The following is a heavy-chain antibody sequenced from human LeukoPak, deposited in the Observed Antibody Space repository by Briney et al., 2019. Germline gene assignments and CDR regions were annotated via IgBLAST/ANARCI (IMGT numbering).Heavy chain of an antibody. CDR1: GGSISSYY. Sequence: NSSETLSLTCTVSGGSISSYYWSWIRQPPGKGLEWIGYIYYSGSTNYNPSLKSRVNISGDTSKNQFSLKLSSVNAADTAVYYCARDDWQGDAFDIWGQGTMVTVSS. V-gene: IGHV4-59*01. J-gene: IGHJ3*02. CDR2: IYYSGST. D-gene: IGHD2-21*01. CDR3: ARDDWQGDAFDI.